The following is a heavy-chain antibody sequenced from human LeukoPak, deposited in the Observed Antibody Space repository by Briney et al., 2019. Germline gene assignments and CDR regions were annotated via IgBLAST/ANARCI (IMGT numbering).Heavy chain of an antibody. D-gene: IGHD6-13*01. V-gene: IGHV5-51*01. CDR3: ARQPQPGIADGTGGY. Sequence: GESLKISCKGSGYNFAINWIAWVRQMPGKGQEWMGIIYPGDSDTRYSPSFQGQVTISADKSVNTAYLQWSSLKASDTAMYYCARQPQPGIADGTGGYWGQGTLVTVSS. J-gene: IGHJ4*02. CDR2: IYPGDSDT. CDR1: GYNFAINW.